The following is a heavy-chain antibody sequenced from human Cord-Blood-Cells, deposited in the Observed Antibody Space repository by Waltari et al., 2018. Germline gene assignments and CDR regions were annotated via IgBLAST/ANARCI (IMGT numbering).Heavy chain of an antibody. J-gene: IGHJ4*02. CDR2: SYSGGSK. V-gene: IGHV3-53*02. CDR3: ARDTGDY. Sequence: EVQLVETGGGLIQPGGSLRLSCAASGFTVSSNYMSLVRQAPGKGRWWVSVSYSGGSKYYADSVKGRFTISRDNSKNTLYLQMNSLRAEDTAVYYCARDTGDYWGQGTLVTVSS. D-gene: IGHD4-17*01. CDR1: GFTVSSNY.